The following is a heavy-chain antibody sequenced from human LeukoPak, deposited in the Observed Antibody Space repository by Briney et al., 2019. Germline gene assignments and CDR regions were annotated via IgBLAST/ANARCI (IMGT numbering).Heavy chain of an antibody. CDR3: ARMTTVTGYFQH. D-gene: IGHD4-11*01. V-gene: IGHV1-2*06. CDR2: INPSSGGT. J-gene: IGHJ1*01. Sequence: ASVKVSCKASGYTFTGYYMHWVRQAPGQGLEWMGRINPSSGGTNYAQKFQGRVTMTRDTSISTAYMELSRLRSDDTAVYYCARMTTVTGYFQHWGQGTLVTVSS. CDR1: GYTFTGYY.